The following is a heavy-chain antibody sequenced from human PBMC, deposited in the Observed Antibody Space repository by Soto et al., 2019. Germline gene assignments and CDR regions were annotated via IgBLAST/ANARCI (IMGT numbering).Heavy chain of an antibody. CDR1: GFTFNTYG. Sequence: QDHLVESGGGVVQPGTSLRLSCAASGFTFNTYGMHWVRQAPGKGLEWVAVISYDGSDKFYADSVKGRFTISRDNSKNTLYLQMSSLRPEDTAIYYCAKSPNVYCSSPNCYKYYFDYWGQGTLVTVSS. J-gene: IGHJ4*02. CDR3: AKSPNVYCSSPNCYKYYFDY. V-gene: IGHV3-30*18. CDR2: ISYDGSDK. D-gene: IGHD2-2*02.